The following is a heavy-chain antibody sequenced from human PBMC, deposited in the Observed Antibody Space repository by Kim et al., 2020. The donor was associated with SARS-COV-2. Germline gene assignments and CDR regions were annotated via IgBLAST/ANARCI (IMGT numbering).Heavy chain of an antibody. V-gene: IGHV3-11*06. J-gene: IGHJ4*02. CDR2: ISSSSSYT. D-gene: IGHD5-12*01. CDR3: AKTQYSGNDYHATDY. CDR1: GFTFSDYY. Sequence: GGSLRLSCAASGFTFSDYYMSWIRQAPGKGLEWVSYISSSSSYTNYADSVKGRFTISRDNAKNSLYLQMNSLRAEDTAVYYCAKTQYSGNDYHATDYWGQGAQVSVSS.